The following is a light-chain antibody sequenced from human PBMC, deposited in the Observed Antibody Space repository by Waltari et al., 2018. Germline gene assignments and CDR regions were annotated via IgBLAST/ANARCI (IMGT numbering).Light chain of an antibody. J-gene: IGKJ1*01. CDR1: QSVLYSSNNENY. CDR2: WAS. Sequence: DIVMTQSPDSLVVSLGERATINCKSSQSVLYSSNNENYLAWYQQKTGQPPKLLIYWASTRESGVPDRFSGSGSVTAFTLTISSLQAEDVAVYYCQQYYTTPRTFGQGTKVEIK. CDR3: QQYYTTPRT. V-gene: IGKV4-1*01.